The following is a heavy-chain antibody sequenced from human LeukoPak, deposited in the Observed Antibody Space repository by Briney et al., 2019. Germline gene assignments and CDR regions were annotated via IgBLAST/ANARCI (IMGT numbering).Heavy chain of an antibody. J-gene: IGHJ4*02. D-gene: IGHD3-3*01. Sequence: GGSLRLSCAASGFSFSSYAMSWVRQAPGKGLEWVSSISGSGGSTDYADSVKGRFTISRDNSKNTLYLQMNSLRAEDTAVYYCAKAPQYYDFWSGYYIDYWGQGTLVTVSS. CDR2: ISGSGGST. CDR3: AKAPQYYDFWSGYYIDY. CDR1: GFSFSSYA. V-gene: IGHV3-23*01.